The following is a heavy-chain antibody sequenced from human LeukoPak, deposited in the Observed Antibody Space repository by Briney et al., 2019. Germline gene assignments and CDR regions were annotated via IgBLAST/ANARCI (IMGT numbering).Heavy chain of an antibody. Sequence: PGGSLRLSCADSGFTFNNAWTSGVRPAPGEGVEWISRIKSKTYGGTTEYAAPVKCRFTVSRDESVSTLFLQMDSLTTEDTAVYYCPRDLFAWGQGTLVTVGS. CDR3: PRDLFA. CDR2: IKSKTYGGTT. V-gene: IGHV3-15*01. J-gene: IGHJ5*02. CDR1: GFTFNNAW.